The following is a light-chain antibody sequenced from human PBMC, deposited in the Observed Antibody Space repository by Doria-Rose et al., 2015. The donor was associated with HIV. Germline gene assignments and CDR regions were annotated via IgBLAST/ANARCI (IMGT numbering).Light chain of an antibody. Sequence: TQSPGTLSLSPGERATLSCRASQSFSSTSLAWYQQKPGQAHSLLIYDGSTSATGIPDRFSASGSGTDFTLTINRLEPEDFALYYCHQYGTSWTFGQGTKVEI. V-gene: IGKV3-20*01. CDR1: QSFSSTS. CDR3: HQYGTSWT. J-gene: IGKJ1*01. CDR2: DGS.